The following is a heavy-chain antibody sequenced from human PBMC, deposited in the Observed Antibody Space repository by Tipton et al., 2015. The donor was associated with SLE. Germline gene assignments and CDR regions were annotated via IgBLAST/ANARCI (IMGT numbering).Heavy chain of an antibody. CDR2: INHSGST. CDR1: GGSFSGYY. J-gene: IGHJ2*01. Sequence: TLSLTCAVYGGSFSGYYWSWIRPPPGKGLEWIGEINHSGSTNYNPSLKSRVTISVDTSKNQFSLKLSSVTAADTAVYYCARGSPGYFDLWGRGTLVTVSS. V-gene: IGHV4-34*01. CDR3: ARGSPGYFDL.